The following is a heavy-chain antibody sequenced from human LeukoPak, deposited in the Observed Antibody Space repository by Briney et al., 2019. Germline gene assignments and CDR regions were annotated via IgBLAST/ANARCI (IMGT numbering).Heavy chain of an antibody. Sequence: SETLSLTCAVYGGSFSGYYWSWIRQPPGKGLEWIGEINHSGSTNYNPSLKSRVTISVDTSKNQFSLKLSSVTAADTAVYYCARGMHYYDSSGYYRWAPLDYWGQGILVTVSS. CDR3: ARGMHYYDSSGYYRWAPLDY. J-gene: IGHJ4*02. CDR1: GGSFSGYY. CDR2: INHSGST. D-gene: IGHD3-22*01. V-gene: IGHV4-34*01.